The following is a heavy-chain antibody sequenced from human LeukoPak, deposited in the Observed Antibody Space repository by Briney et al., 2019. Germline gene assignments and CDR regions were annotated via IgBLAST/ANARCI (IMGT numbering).Heavy chain of an antibody. Sequence: GGSLRLSCAASGFTFSSYSMNWVRQAPGKGLEWVSSISSSSSYIYYADSVKGRFTISRDNAKNSLYLQMNSLRAEDTAVYYCASTRDYSYWYFDLWGRGTLVTVSS. CDR3: ASTRDYSYWYFDL. CDR2: ISSSSSYI. CDR1: GFTFSSYS. J-gene: IGHJ2*01. V-gene: IGHV3-21*01. D-gene: IGHD3-10*01.